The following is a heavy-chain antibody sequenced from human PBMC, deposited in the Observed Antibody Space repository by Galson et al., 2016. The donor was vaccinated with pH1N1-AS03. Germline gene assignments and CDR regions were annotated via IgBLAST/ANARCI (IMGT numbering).Heavy chain of an antibody. CDR3: ARHQIPAVGTNYGMDV. J-gene: IGHJ6*02. CDR1: GYSFNSYW. Sequence: QSGAEVKKHGESLTISCKGSGYSFNSYWIGWVRQMSGKDLEWLGMIFPGDSDTRYSRSFQGQVTTSACKSISTAYLQWSSLKASDTAMYYCARHQIPAVGTNYGMDVWGQGTTVTVSS. D-gene: IGHD6-13*01. CDR2: IFPGDSDT. V-gene: IGHV5-51*01.